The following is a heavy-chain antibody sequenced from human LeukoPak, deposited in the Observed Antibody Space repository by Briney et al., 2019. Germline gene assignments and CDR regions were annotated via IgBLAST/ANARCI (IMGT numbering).Heavy chain of an antibody. CDR3: ARAYDYGDYPLGY. J-gene: IGHJ4*02. Sequence: ASVKVSCKASGYTFTSYDINWVRQATGQGLEWMGWMNPNSGNTGYAQKFQGRVTITRNTSISTAYMELNSLRAEDTAVYYCARAYDYGDYPLGYWGQGTLVTVSS. CDR1: GYTFTSYD. V-gene: IGHV1-8*03. D-gene: IGHD4-17*01. CDR2: MNPNSGNT.